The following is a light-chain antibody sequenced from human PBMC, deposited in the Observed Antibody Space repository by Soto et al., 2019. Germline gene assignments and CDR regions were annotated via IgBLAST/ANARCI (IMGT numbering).Light chain of an antibody. V-gene: IGKV3-11*01. Sequence: EIVLTQSPATLSLSPGERATLSCGASQSVGTYLAWYQQKPGQAPRLLIYDASIRATGIPARFSGSGSGIDFTLTISSLEPEDFAVYYCQQRSNWPPLTFGGGTKVEIK. J-gene: IGKJ4*01. CDR2: DAS. CDR1: QSVGTY. CDR3: QQRSNWPPLT.